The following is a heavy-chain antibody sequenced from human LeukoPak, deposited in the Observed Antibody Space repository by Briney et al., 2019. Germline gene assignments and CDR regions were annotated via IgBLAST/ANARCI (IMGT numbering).Heavy chain of an antibody. J-gene: IGHJ4*02. CDR1: GYTFTHDY. CDR3: ARYIFMVRGVITEGVFDY. Sequence: ASVTVSCKASGYTFTHDYMHWVRQAPGQGLEWMGIINPSGSSTSYAQKFQGRVTMTRDNSTSTVYMELSSLRADDTAVYYCARYIFMVRGVITEGVFDYWGERTRVTVFS. V-gene: IGHV1-46*01. CDR2: INPSGSST. D-gene: IGHD3-10*01.